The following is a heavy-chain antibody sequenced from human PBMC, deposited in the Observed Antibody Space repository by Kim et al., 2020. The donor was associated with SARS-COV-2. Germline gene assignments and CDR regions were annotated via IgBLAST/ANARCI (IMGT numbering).Heavy chain of an antibody. J-gene: IGHJ4*02. CDR3: GRHGPLRYIDWLLK. D-gene: IGHD3-9*01. CDR1: GGSISSSSYY. CDR2: IYYSGNT. Sequence: SETLSLTCTVSGGSISSSSYYWGWIRQPPGKGLEWIGSIYYSGNTYYNPSLKSRVTISVDTSKNQFSLKLSSVTAADTSVYYCGRHGPLRYIDWLLKWGQGSLVTVSS. V-gene: IGHV4-39*01.